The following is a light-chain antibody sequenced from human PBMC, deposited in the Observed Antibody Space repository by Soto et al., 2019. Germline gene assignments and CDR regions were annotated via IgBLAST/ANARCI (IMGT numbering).Light chain of an antibody. Sequence: EIAQSPSTLSASVGDRVTITCRASQNIRSRLAWFQQKPGKAPKLLVYDASSLESGVPQRFSGSGSGTEFTLTIRSVQTDDSSTYYCQLYHSYWTFGQGTKVDIK. J-gene: IGKJ1*01. V-gene: IGKV1-5*01. CDR3: QLYHSYWT. CDR2: DAS. CDR1: QNIRSR.